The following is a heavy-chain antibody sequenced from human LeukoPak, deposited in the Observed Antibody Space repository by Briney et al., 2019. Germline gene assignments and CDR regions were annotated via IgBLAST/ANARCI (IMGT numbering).Heavy chain of an antibody. J-gene: IGHJ4*02. CDR2: IYYSGST. Sequence: SETLSLTCTVSGGSISSYYWSWIRQPPEKGLEWIGYIYYSGSTNYNPSLKSRVTISVDTSKNQFSLKLSSVTAADTAVYYCAGDIVQHNFDYWGQGTLVTVSS. CDR1: GGSISSYY. V-gene: IGHV4-59*08. CDR3: AGDIVQHNFDY. D-gene: IGHD5-12*01.